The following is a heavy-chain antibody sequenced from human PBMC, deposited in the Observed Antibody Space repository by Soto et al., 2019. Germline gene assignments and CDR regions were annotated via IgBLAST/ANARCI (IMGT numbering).Heavy chain of an antibody. V-gene: IGHV1-58*01. Sequence: ASVKVSWKSYGFTSSRSAVQWVRQARGQRPEWIGWVVVGSGYTNYAQKFQGRVTITRDMPTSTVHMELSSLSSEDTGVYFCAVPTATTPGYYYGMDVWGPGTTVTVS. D-gene: IGHD1-1*01. CDR2: VVVGSGYT. CDR1: GFTSSRSA. J-gene: IGHJ6*02. CDR3: AVPTATTPGYYYGMDV.